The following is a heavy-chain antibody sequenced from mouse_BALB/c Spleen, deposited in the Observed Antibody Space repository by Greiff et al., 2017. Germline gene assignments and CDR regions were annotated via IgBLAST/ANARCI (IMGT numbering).Heavy chain of an antibody. CDR2: ISSGGSYT. Sequence: EVKLMESGGGLVKPGGSLKLSCAASGFTFSSYGMSWVRQTPDKRLEWVATISSGGSYTYYPDSVKGRFTISRDNAKNTLYLQMSSLKSEDTAMYYCARRITTAFDDWGQGTTLTVSS. V-gene: IGHV5-6*03. CDR1: GFTFSSYG. J-gene: IGHJ2*01. D-gene: IGHD1-2*01. CDR3: ARRITTAFDD.